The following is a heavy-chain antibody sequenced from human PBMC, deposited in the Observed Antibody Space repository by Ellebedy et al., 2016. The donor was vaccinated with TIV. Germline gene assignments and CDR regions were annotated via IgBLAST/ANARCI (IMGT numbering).Heavy chain of an antibody. V-gene: IGHV1-8*01. J-gene: IGHJ4*02. CDR1: GYTFTSFG. Sequence: AASVKVSCKASGYTFTSFGINWVRQATGQGLEWMGWMNPNSGNTGFAQQFQGRVTMTRNTSISTAYMELSSLRSEDTAVYYCARDITMVRGVTLGYWGQGTLVTVSS. D-gene: IGHD3-10*01. CDR3: ARDITMVRGVTLGY. CDR2: MNPNSGNT.